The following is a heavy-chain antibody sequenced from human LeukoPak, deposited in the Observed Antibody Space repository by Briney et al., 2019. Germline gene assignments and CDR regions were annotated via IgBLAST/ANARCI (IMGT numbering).Heavy chain of an antibody. D-gene: IGHD6-13*01. V-gene: IGHV3-30*04. CDR2: ISYDGSNK. CDR1: RFIFSRYA. Sequence: GGSLRHSCASSRFIFSRYAMHWVRQAAGKGGAGVGAISYDGSNKYYADSVKGRFTISRDNSKNTLYLQMNSLRAEDTAVYYCATDFIAAFFDYWGQGTLVTVSS. J-gene: IGHJ4*02. CDR3: ATDFIAAFFDY.